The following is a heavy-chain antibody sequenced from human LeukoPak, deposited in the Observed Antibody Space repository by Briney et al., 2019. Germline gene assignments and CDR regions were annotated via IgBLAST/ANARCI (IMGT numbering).Heavy chain of an antibody. CDR3: ARDKIDGAFDY. D-gene: IGHD3-22*01. J-gene: IGHJ4*02. V-gene: IGHV3-20*04. CDR1: GFTFDDYG. Sequence: GGSLRLSCAASGFTFDDYGMSWVRQAPGKGLDWVSGINWNGGSTGYADSVKGRFTISRDNAKNSLYLQMNSLRAEDTALYYCARDKIDGAFDYWGQGTLVTVSS. CDR2: INWNGGST.